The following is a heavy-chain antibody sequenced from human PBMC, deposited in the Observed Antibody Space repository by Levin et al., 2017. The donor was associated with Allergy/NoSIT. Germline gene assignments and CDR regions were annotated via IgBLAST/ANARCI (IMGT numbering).Heavy chain of an antibody. D-gene: IGHD6-19*01. CDR1: GFTFSSYG. CDR2: ISYDGSNK. CDR3: AKEGGSSGWDGFDY. V-gene: IGHV3-30*18. Sequence: GGSLRLSCAASGFTFSSYGMHWVRQAPGKGLEWVAVISYDGSNKYYADSVKGRFTISRDNSKNTLYLQMNSLRAEDTAVYYCAKEGGSSGWDGFDYWGQGTLVTVSS. J-gene: IGHJ4*02.